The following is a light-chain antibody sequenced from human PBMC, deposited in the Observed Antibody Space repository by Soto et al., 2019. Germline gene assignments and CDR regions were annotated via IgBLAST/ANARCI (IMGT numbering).Light chain of an antibody. Sequence: EIVLTQSPGTLSLSPGERATLSCRASQSVSSTYLAWYQQKPGQAPRILMYDASTRATGIPPRFSGSGSGTEFTLTISSLQSEDFAVYFCQQYNNWPLTFGGGTKVDIK. CDR3: QQYNNWPLT. J-gene: IGKJ4*01. CDR2: DAS. CDR1: QSVSSTY. V-gene: IGKV3-15*01.